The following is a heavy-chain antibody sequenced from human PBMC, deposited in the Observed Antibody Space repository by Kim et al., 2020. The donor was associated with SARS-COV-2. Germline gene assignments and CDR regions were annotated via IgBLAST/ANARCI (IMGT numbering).Heavy chain of an antibody. CDR3: ARLGSGSYTWFDP. J-gene: IGHJ5*02. CDR2: IYYSGST. CDR1: GGSISSSSYY. D-gene: IGHD3-10*01. Sequence: SETLSLTCTVSGGSISSSSYYWGWIRQPPGKGLEWIGSIYYSGSTYYNPSLKSRVTISVDTSKNQFSLKLSSVTAADTAVYYCARLGSGSYTWFDPWGQGTLVTVSS. V-gene: IGHV4-39*01.